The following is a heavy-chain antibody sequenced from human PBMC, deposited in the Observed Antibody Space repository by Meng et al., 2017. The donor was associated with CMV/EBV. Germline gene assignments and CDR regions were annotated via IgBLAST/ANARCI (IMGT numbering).Heavy chain of an antibody. J-gene: IGHJ6*02. Sequence: GGSLRLSCAASGFTFSSYSMNWVRQAPGKGLEWVSSISSSSSYIYYADSVKGRFTISRDNAKNSLYLQMNSLRAEDTAVYYCARGAGYSSSWYPYYYGMDVWGQGTTVTVSS. D-gene: IGHD6-13*01. V-gene: IGHV3-21*04. CDR3: ARGAGYSSSWYPYYYGMDV. CDR1: GFTFSSYS. CDR2: ISSSSSYI.